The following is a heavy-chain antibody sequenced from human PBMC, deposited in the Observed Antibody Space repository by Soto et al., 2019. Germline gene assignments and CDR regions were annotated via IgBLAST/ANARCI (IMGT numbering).Heavy chain of an antibody. Sequence: GGSLRLSCAASGFTFSSYAMSWVRQAPGKGLEWVSAISGSGGSTYYADSVKGRFTISRDNSKNTLYLQMNSLRAEDTAVYYCAKIGLGYCSGGSCYRVYYYYYGMDVWGQGTTVTVSS. CDR2: ISGSGGST. J-gene: IGHJ6*02. CDR1: GFTFSSYA. V-gene: IGHV3-23*01. D-gene: IGHD2-15*01. CDR3: AKIGLGYCSGGSCYRVYYYYYGMDV.